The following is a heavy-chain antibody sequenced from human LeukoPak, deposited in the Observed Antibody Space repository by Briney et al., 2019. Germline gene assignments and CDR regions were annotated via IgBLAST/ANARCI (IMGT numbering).Heavy chain of an antibody. CDR2: INHSGNT. CDR3: AREHSWGYFDY. Sequence: SETLSLTCAAYGGTFSGYYWSWIRQPPGKGLEWVGEINHSGNTNYNPSLKSRVTISVDTSKDQFSLKLSSVTAADTAVYYCAREHSWGYFDYWGQGTLVTVSS. CDR1: GGTFSGYY. J-gene: IGHJ4*02. V-gene: IGHV4-34*01. D-gene: IGHD2-15*01.